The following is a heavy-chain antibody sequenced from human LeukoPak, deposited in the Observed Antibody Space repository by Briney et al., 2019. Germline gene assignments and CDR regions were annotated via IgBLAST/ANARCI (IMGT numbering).Heavy chain of an antibody. CDR3: TTSPDAFDI. Sequence: GGSLRLSCVAFGFTFSDYYMSWIRQAPGKGLEWVSYISSSGSTIYYADSVKGRFTISRDNAKNSLYLQMNSLRAEDTAVYYCTTSPDAFDIWGQGTMVTVSS. D-gene: IGHD1-26*01. CDR1: GFTFSDYY. J-gene: IGHJ3*02. CDR2: ISSSGSTI. V-gene: IGHV3-11*04.